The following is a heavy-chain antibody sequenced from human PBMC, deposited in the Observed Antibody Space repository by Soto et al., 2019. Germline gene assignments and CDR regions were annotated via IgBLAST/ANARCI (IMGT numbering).Heavy chain of an antibody. CDR1: GFTASSNY. CDR2: ISAGGGST. J-gene: IGHJ1*01. V-gene: IGHV3-23*01. CDR3: AKPDYGGNSGDYHH. D-gene: IGHD4-17*01. Sequence: GGSLRLSCAASGFTASSNYMSWVRQAPGKGLEWVSTISAGGGSTYYADSVKGRFTISRDNSKNTLYLQMNSLRAEDTAVYYCAKPDYGGNSGDYHHWGQGTLVTVSS.